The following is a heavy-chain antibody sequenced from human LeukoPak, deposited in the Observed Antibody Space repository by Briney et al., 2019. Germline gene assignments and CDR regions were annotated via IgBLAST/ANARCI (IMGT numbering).Heavy chain of an antibody. J-gene: IGHJ4*02. V-gene: IGHV1-2*06. CDR3: ARYSISFGGVIVNDY. CDR2: INPNSGAT. D-gene: IGHD3-16*02. CDR1: GYTFTAYY. Sequence: ASVKVSCKTSGYTFTAYYLHWVRQAPGQGLDWMGRINPNSGATNYAQRFQGRVTMTRDTSISTVYMELSSLRSDDSAVYYCARYSISFGGVIVNDYWGQGTLVTVSS.